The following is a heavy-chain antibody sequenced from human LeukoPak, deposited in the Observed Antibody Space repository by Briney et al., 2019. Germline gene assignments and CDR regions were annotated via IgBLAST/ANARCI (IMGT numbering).Heavy chain of an antibody. Sequence: PGGSLRLSCAASGFTFSNAWMSWVRQAPGKGLEWVSAISGSGGSTYYADSVKGRFTISRDNSKNTLYLQMNSLRAEDTAVYYCAKVQSGTTYYYYMDVWGKGTTVTVSS. CDR2: ISGSGGST. V-gene: IGHV3-23*01. CDR3: AKVQSGTTYYYYMDV. J-gene: IGHJ6*03. D-gene: IGHD1-7*01. CDR1: GFTFSNAW.